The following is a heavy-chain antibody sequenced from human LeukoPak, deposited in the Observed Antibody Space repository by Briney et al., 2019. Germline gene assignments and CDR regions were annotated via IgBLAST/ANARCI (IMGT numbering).Heavy chain of an antibody. J-gene: IGHJ4*02. Sequence: GGSLRLSCAASGLTFSSYAMSWVRQAPGKGLEWVSAISGSGGSTYYADSVKGRFTISRDNSKNTLYLQMNSQRAEDTAVYYCAKQLMVRGEGLDYWGQGTLVTVSS. CDR2: ISGSGGST. D-gene: IGHD3-10*01. V-gene: IGHV3-23*01. CDR1: GLTFSSYA. CDR3: AKQLMVRGEGLDY.